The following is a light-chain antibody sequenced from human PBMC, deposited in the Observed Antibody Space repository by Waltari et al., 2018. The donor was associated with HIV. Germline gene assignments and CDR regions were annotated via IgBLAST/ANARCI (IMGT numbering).Light chain of an antibody. J-gene: IGKJ1*01. Sequence: EIVLTQSPATLSLSPGERATLSCRASQSVSSYLAWYQQKPGQAPRLLIYGASTRATGIPARFSGSGSGAGFTLTISSLQSEDFAIYYCQQYNNWPRTFGQGTKVEFK. CDR2: GAS. V-gene: IGKV3-15*01. CDR1: QSVSSY. CDR3: QQYNNWPRT.